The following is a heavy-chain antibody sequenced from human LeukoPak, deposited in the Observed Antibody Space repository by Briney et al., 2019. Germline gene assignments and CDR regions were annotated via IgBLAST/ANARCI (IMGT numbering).Heavy chain of an antibody. CDR2: ISDDGSEK. V-gene: IGHV3-30*14. J-gene: IGHJ3*02. CDR3: GRDRPLGCSGGTCRYDAFDI. D-gene: IGHD2-15*01. Sequence: GGSLRLSCAASGFTFSSYAMHWVRQAPGKGLEWVAVISDDGSEKYYAGSVKGRFTISRDNSKNTLYLQMNSLRAEDTAVYYCGRDRPLGCSGGTCRYDAFDIWGRGTMVTVSS. CDR1: GFTFSSYA.